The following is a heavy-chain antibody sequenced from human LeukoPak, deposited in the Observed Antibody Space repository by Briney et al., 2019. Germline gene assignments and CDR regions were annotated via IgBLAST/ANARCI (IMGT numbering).Heavy chain of an antibody. CDR3: ARAQPPPLYYDFWSGYSHYYYYGMDV. J-gene: IGHJ6*02. V-gene: IGHV4-59*08. Sequence: PSETLSLTCTVSGGSVSGYYWSWIRQPPGGGLEWIGYIYHTGHTHYNASLKGRVTMSMDTSQSQISLRMSSMTAADTAVYYCARAQPPPLYYDFWSGYSHYYYYGMDVWGQGTTVTVSS. D-gene: IGHD3-3*01. CDR2: IYHTGHT. CDR1: GGSVSGYY.